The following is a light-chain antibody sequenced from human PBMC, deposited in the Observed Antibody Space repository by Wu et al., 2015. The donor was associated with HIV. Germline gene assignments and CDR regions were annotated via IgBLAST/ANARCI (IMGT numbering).Light chain of an antibody. Sequence: DIQMTQSPSSLSASVGDRVTITCRASQSISNYLNWYQQKPREAPKLLIYAASNLHRWYPITVQWQWIWDRFHSHHHQSASLKILQLTTSQQSYNCPFITFGPGTKVDI. CDR1: QSISNY. V-gene: IGKV1-39*01. CDR3: QQSYNCPFIT. J-gene: IGKJ3*01. CDR2: AAS.